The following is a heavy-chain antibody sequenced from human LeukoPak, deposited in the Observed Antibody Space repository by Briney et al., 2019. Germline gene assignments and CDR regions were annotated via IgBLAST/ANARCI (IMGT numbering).Heavy chain of an antibody. V-gene: IGHV4-61*01. CDR3: ARGEQQPDY. Sequence: SETLSLTCTVSGYSISSGYYWSWIWQPPGKGLEWIGYIYYSGSTNYNPSLKSRVTISVDTSKNQFSLKLSSVTAADTAVYYCARGEQQPDYWGQGTLVTVSS. CDR2: IYYSGST. D-gene: IGHD6-13*01. CDR1: GYSISSGYY. J-gene: IGHJ4*02.